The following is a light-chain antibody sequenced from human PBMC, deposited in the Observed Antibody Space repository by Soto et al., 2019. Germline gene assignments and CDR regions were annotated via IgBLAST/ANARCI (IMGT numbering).Light chain of an antibody. V-gene: IGKV2-30*01. CDR2: NVS. CDR1: QSRMYSDGNTY. Sequence: VVMTQSPLYLPVTLGQPASISCRSTQSRMYSDGNTYLNWFQQRPGQSPRRLIYNVSNRDSGVPDRISGSGSGTDFTLTISRVEAEDVGVYYCMQGTLWPYTFGQGTKLEIK. CDR3: MQGTLWPYT. J-gene: IGKJ2*01.